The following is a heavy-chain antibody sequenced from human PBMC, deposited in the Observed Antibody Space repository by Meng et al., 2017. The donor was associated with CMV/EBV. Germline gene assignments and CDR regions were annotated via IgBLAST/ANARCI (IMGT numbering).Heavy chain of an antibody. J-gene: IGHJ2*01. CDR1: GGSFRGYY. CDR2: INHSGST. Sequence: SETLSLTCAVYGGSFRGYYWSWIRQPPGKGLEWIGEINHSGSTNYNPSLKSRVTISVDTSKNQFSLKLSSVTAADTAVYYCARGYCSGGSCYLFGYFDLWGRGTLVTVSS. V-gene: IGHV4-34*01. D-gene: IGHD2-15*01. CDR3: ARGYCSGGSCYLFGYFDL.